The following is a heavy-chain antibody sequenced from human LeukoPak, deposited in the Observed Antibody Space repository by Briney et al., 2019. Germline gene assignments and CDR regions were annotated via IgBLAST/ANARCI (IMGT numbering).Heavy chain of an antibody. CDR1: GFTFSNYG. CDR3: AKDRRYSGYGIFDY. J-gene: IGHJ4*02. Sequence: GGSLRLSCAAAGFTFSNYGIHWVRQAPGKGLEWVAFIGHDGSKEYYADSVEGRFTISRDSSKNTVYLQMNSLRADDTALYHCAKDRRYSGYGIFDYWGQGTLVTVSS. CDR2: IGHDGSKE. V-gene: IGHV3-30*02. D-gene: IGHD5-12*01.